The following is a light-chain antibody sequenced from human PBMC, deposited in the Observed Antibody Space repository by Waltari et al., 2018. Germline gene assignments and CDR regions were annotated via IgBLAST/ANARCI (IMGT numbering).Light chain of an antibody. J-gene: IGLJ2*01. CDR1: SSDVGGYNY. Sequence: QSALTQPASVSGSPGQSITISCTGTSSDVGGYNYVSWYQQHPGKAPKLMIYDVSKRPSGGSNRFSGSKSGNTASLTISGLQAEAEADYYCSSYTSSSTVVFGGGTKLTVL. CDR3: SSYTSSSTVV. CDR2: DVS. V-gene: IGLV2-14*01.